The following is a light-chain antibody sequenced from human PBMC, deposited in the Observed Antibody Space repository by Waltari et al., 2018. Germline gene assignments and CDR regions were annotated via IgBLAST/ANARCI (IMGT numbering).Light chain of an antibody. J-gene: IGKJ1*01. CDR3: QQTYSPPWT. CDR2: AAS. V-gene: IGKV1-39*01. Sequence: DFQMTQSPSSLSASLGDRVTITCRTSNSISSNLNWYQKRSGKAPNLLIYAASSLQNGVPSSFSGSGFGREFTLTISTLQPEDSATYYCQQTYSPPWTFGQGTTVEIK. CDR1: NSISSN.